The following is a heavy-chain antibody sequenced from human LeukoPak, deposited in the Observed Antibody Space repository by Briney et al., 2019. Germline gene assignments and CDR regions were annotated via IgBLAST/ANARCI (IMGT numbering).Heavy chain of an antibody. CDR2: IYYSGST. Sequence: SETLSLTCTVSGGSISSSSYYWGWIRQPPGKGLEWIGSIYYSGSTYYNPSLKSRVTISVDTSKNQFSLKLSSVTAADTAVYYCARGGDPDAFDIWGQGTMVTVSS. CDR3: ARGGDPDAFDI. J-gene: IGHJ3*02. D-gene: IGHD2-21*02. V-gene: IGHV4-39*07. CDR1: GGSISSSSYY.